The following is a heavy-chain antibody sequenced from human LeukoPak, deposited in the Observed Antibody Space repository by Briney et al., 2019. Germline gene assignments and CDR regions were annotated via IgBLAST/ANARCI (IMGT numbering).Heavy chain of an antibody. CDR1: GGTFSSYA. Sequence: ASVKVSCKASGGTFSSYAISWVRQAPGQGLEWVGIINPSGGSTSYAQKFQGRVTMTRDTSTSTVYMELSSLRSEDTAVYYCATSRYSSSWYARDYWGQGTLVTVSS. J-gene: IGHJ4*02. V-gene: IGHV1-46*01. CDR3: ATSRYSSSWYARDY. CDR2: INPSGGST. D-gene: IGHD6-13*01.